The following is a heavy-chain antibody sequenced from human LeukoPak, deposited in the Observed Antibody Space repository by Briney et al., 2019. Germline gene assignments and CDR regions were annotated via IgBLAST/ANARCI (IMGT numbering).Heavy chain of an antibody. CDR2: NNHSGST. J-gene: IGHJ4*02. CDR1: GGSFSGYY. D-gene: IGHD2-2*01. CDR3: ARGWAQKYQLLGHTPRYFDY. Sequence: SETLSLTCAAYGGSFSGYYWSWIRQPPGKGLEWIGENNHSGSTNYNPSLTSRVTISVDTSKNQFSLKLSSVTAADTAVYYCARGWAQKYQLLGHTPRYFDYWGQGTLVTVSS. V-gene: IGHV4-34*01.